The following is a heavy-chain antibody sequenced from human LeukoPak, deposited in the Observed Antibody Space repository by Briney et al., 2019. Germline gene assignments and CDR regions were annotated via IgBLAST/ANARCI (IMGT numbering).Heavy chain of an antibody. CDR1: GGSISSYY. J-gene: IGHJ3*02. CDR3: AREGFMVRGVTVDLADAVDI. Sequence: SETLSLTCTVPGGSISSYYWSWIRQPAGKGLEWIGRIYTSGSTNYNPSLKSRVTMSVDTSKNQFSLKLSSVTAADTAVYYCAREGFMVRGVTVDLADAVDIWGQGTMVTVSS. D-gene: IGHD3-10*01. V-gene: IGHV4-4*07. CDR2: IYTSGST.